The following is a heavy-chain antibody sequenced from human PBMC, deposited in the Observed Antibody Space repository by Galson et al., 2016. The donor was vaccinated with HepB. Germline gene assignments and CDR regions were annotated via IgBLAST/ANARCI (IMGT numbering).Heavy chain of an antibody. CDR3: ARDRHCITTSCQGL. Sequence: CAASGFSVSNNYMTWVRQAPGKGLEWVSLIYSGGSTYYADSVKGRFTISRDSSKNTLYLQVNSLRAEDTAVYYCARDRHCITTSCQGLWGPGTLVTVSS. D-gene: IGHD2-2*01. V-gene: IGHV3-53*01. CDR1: GFSVSNNY. J-gene: IGHJ4*02. CDR2: IYSGGST.